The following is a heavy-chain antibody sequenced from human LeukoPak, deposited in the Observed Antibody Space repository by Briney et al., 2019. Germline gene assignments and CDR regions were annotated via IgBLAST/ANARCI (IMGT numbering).Heavy chain of an antibody. CDR1: GYTFINYG. D-gene: IGHD6-19*01. CDR3: ARSQWLVRCFDY. Sequence: GTSVKVSCKASGYTFINYGISWVRQAPGQGLEWMGWISAYNGNTDYRQKFQGRVTMTTDTSTSTAYMELRSLRSDDTAVYYCARSQWLVRCFDYWGQGTLVTVSS. CDR2: ISAYNGNT. J-gene: IGHJ4*02. V-gene: IGHV1-18*01.